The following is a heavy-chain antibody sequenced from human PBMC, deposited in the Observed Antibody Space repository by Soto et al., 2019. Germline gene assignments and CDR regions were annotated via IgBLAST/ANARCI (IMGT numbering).Heavy chain of an antibody. D-gene: IGHD3-10*01. CDR3: AKDRVTAGSALGYNCFDP. V-gene: IGHV3-21*01. CDR1: GFTFSSYS. J-gene: IGHJ5*02. CDR2: ISRSSSSI. Sequence: GGSLRLSCAASGFTFSSYSMNWVRQAPGKGLEWVSSISRSSSSIYYPDSVKGRFAISRDNSKNTLYLQMNSLRPEDTAVYYCAKDRVTAGSALGYNCFDPWGQGTLVTVSS.